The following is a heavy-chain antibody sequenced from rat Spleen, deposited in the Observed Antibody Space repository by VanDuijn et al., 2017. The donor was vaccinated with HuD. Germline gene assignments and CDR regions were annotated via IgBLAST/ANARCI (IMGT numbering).Heavy chain of an antibody. Sequence: EVRLVESGGGLVQPGRSMQLSCAASGFVFSFFPMAWVRQAPTRGLEWVATISTRGDITYYRDSVKGRFTVSRENAKSTLYFLMDSLRSEDTATYYCVRQDTSGYSNWFAYWGQGALVTVSS. CDR2: ISTRGDIT. J-gene: IGHJ3*01. D-gene: IGHD4-3*01. CDR3: VRQDTSGYSNWFAY. CDR1: GFVFSFFP. V-gene: IGHV5-46*01.